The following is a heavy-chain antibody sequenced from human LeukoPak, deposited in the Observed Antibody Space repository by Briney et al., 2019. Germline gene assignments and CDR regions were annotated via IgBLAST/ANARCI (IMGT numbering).Heavy chain of an antibody. CDR1: GGSFSGYY. Sequence: SETLSLTCAVYGGSFSGYYWSWIRQPPGKGLEWIGYIYYSGSTNHNPSPKSRVTISVDTSKNQFSLKLSSVTAADTAVYYCAKGIAAAGYNYYYYYMDVWGKGTTVTVSS. CDR2: IYYSGST. V-gene: IGHV4-59*01. D-gene: IGHD6-13*01. CDR3: AKGIAAAGYNYYYYYMDV. J-gene: IGHJ6*03.